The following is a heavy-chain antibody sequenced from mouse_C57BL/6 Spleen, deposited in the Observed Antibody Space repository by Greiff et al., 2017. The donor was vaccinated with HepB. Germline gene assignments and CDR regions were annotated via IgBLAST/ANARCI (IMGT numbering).Heavy chain of an antibody. CDR2: IYPGDGDT. J-gene: IGHJ4*01. D-gene: IGHD1-1*01. V-gene: IGHV1-82*01. Sequence: VQLQESGPELVKPGASVKISCKASGYAFSSSWMNWVKQRPGKGLEWIGRIYPGDGDTNYNGKFKGKATLTADKSSSTAYMQLSSLTSEDSAVYFCASPNYYGSSGPAMDYWGQGTSVTVSS. CDR1: GYAFSSSW. CDR3: ASPNYYGSSGPAMDY.